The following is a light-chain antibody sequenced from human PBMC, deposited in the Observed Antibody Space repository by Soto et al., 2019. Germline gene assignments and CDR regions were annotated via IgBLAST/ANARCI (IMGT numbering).Light chain of an antibody. CDR3: AAWDDSLNGSWV. Sequence: QSVLTQPPSASGTPGQRVTISCSGSSSNIGSNTVNWYQQLPGTAPKLLIYSNNQRPSGVPDRFSGSKSGTSASLAISGLQSEDEAHYYCAAWDDSLNGSWVFGGGTQLTVL. CDR1: SSNIGSNT. CDR2: SNN. J-gene: IGLJ3*02. V-gene: IGLV1-44*01.